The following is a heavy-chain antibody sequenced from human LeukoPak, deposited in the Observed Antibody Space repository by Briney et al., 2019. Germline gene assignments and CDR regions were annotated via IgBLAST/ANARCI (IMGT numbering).Heavy chain of an antibody. V-gene: IGHV3-23*01. Sequence: PGGSLRLSCAASGFTFSSYAMHWVRQAPGNGLEWVSAISGSGGSTYYADSVKGRFTISRDNSKNTLYLQMNSLRAEDTAVYYCAKGKYSSSWYNYWGQGTLVTVSS. CDR1: GFTFSSYA. D-gene: IGHD6-13*01. CDR3: AKGKYSSSWYNY. CDR2: ISGSGGST. J-gene: IGHJ4*02.